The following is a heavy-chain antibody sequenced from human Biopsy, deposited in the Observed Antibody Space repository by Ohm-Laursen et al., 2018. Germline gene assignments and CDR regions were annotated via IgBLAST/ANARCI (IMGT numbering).Heavy chain of an antibody. CDR2: ISWNSDDI. D-gene: IGHD4-17*01. Sequence: RSLRLSCSASRFTFSTYGMHWVRQAPGKGLEWASGISWNSDDIGYADSVKGRFTISRDNARNALHLQMNSLRTEDTALYYCAKDLGLNYSDRFLFYYGMDVWGRGTTVTVSS. CDR1: RFTFSTYG. J-gene: IGHJ6*02. V-gene: IGHV3-9*01. CDR3: AKDLGLNYSDRFLFYYGMDV.